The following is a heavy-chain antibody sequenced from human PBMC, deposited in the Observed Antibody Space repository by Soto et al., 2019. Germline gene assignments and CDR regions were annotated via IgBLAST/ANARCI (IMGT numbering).Heavy chain of an antibody. D-gene: IGHD2-2*01. CDR3: ARDSGLLGYCSSTSCSLRY. CDR1: GYTFTSYG. J-gene: IGHJ4*02. V-gene: IGHV1-18*01. Sequence: ASVKVSCKASGYTFTSYGISWVRQAPGQGLEWMGWISAYNGNTNYAQKLQCRVTMTTDTSTSTAYMELRSLRSDDTAVYYCARDSGLLGYCSSTSCSLRYWGQGTLVTVSS. CDR2: ISAYNGNT.